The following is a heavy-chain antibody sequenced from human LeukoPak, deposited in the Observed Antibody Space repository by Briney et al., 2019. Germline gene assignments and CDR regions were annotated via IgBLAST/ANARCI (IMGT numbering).Heavy chain of an antibody. CDR1: GFTFSTYS. CDR3: ASLSTSPSIGDY. D-gene: IGHD2/OR15-2a*01. V-gene: IGHV3-21*01. Sequence: GGSLRLSCAASGFTFSTYSMNWVRQAPGKRLEWVSYITSSSSYIYYADSVKGRFTISRDNAKNSLYLQMNSLTADDTALYYCASLSTSPSIGDYWGQGTLVTVSS. CDR2: ITSSSSYI. J-gene: IGHJ4*02.